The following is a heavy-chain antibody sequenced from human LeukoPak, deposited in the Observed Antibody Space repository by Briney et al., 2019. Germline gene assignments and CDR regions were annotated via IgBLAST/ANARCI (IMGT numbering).Heavy chain of an antibody. Sequence: GASVKVSXKASGYTFTGYYLHWVRQGPGQGLQWMGYLDPKTGDTKYTQKLQGRVTMTRDTSISTAYMELSGLTSDDTAVYYCAREGLYSSSSDFDYWGQGTLVTVSS. V-gene: IGHV1-2*02. CDR2: LDPKTGDT. J-gene: IGHJ4*02. CDR1: GYTFTGYY. D-gene: IGHD6-13*01. CDR3: AREGLYSSSSDFDY.